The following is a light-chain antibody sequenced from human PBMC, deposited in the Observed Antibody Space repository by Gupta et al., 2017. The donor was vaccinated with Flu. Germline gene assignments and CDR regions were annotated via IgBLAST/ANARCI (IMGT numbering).Light chain of an antibody. CDR1: SSEVGGYNY. V-gene: IGLV2-14*01. CDR2: EVI. J-gene: IGLJ3*02. Sequence: SRTIARPGTSSEVGGYNYFSWYQPHPAKATNLMIYEVIRRPAGVANRFSGSKSGNTTSMTISGHEDEDEADYYCSADTSSNSLEFGGGTKLTVL. CDR3: SADTSSNSLE.